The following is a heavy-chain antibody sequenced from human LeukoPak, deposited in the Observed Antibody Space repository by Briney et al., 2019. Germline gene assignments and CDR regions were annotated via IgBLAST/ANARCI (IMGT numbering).Heavy chain of an antibody. V-gene: IGHV1-18*01. CDR1: GYTFASFG. Sequence: GASVKVSCKASGYTFASFGITWVRQAPGQGLEWMGWINAYNGHTNYAQKLQGRVSMTTDPSTRTAYMELRSLRSDDTAVYYCARDIPHPYDSSGYLRRYYFDYWGQGTLVTVSS. J-gene: IGHJ4*02. CDR3: ARDIPHPYDSSGYLRRYYFDY. CDR2: INAYNGHT. D-gene: IGHD3-22*01.